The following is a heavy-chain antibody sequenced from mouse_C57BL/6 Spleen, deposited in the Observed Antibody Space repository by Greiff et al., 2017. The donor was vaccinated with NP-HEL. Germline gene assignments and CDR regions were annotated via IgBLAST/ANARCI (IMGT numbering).Heavy chain of an antibody. CDR1: GYTFTGYW. CDR3: ARKGVYYGSRLVYAMDY. D-gene: IGHD1-1*01. Sequence: QVQLKESGAELMKPGASVKLSCKATGYTFTGYWIEWVKQRPGHGLEWIGEILPGSGSTNYNEKFKGKATFTADKSSNTAYMQLSSLTTEDSAIYYCARKGVYYGSRLVYAMDYWGQGTSVTVSS. V-gene: IGHV1-9*01. CDR2: ILPGSGST. J-gene: IGHJ4*01.